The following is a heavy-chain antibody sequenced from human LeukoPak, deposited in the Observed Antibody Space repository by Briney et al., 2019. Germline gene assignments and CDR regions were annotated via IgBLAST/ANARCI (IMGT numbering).Heavy chain of an antibody. J-gene: IGHJ4*02. D-gene: IGHD2-8*01. CDR3: ASGDTNHFDH. Sequence: GESLKISCKGSGYTFTSYWIGWVRQMPGKGLEWMGIISPADSNTKYSPSFQGQVTISADKSISTAYLQWSSLKASDTAMYYRASGDTNHFDHWGQGTLVTVSS. CDR1: GYTFTSYW. V-gene: IGHV5-51*01. CDR2: ISPADSNT.